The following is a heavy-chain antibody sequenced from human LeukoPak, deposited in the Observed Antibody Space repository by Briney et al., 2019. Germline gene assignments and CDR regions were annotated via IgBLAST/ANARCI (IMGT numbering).Heavy chain of an antibody. CDR1: GFTFSSYA. V-gene: IGHV3-23*01. J-gene: IGHJ4*02. CDR3: AKFKGHYYYDSSGFCDN. Sequence: GGSLRLSCAASGFTFSSYAMSWVRQAPGKGLEWISAISGSGGSTYYADSVKGRFSISRDNSNYTLHLQMNSLRAEDTAVFYCAKFKGHYYYDSSGFCDNWGQGTLVTVSS. CDR2: ISGSGGST. D-gene: IGHD3-22*01.